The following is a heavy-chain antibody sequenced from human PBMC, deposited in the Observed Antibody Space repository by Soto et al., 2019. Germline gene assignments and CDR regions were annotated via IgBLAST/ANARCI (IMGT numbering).Heavy chain of an antibody. CDR2: IKQDGSEK. J-gene: IGHJ4*02. Sequence: EVQLVESGGGLVQPGGSLRLSCAASGFTFSSYWMSWVRQAPGKGLEWVANIKQDGSEKYYVDSVKGRFTISRDNAKNSLYLQMNSLRAEDTAVYYCARPRVYCSGGSCSPPSYWGQGTLVTVSS. D-gene: IGHD2-15*01. V-gene: IGHV3-7*01. CDR1: GFTFSSYW. CDR3: ARPRVYCSGGSCSPPSY.